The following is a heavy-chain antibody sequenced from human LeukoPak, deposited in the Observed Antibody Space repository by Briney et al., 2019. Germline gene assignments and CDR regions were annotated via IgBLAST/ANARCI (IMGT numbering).Heavy chain of an antibody. CDR3: AKGSIAVAGTVDY. V-gene: IGHV3-9*01. J-gene: IGHJ4*02. CDR1: GFTFDDYA. Sequence: GRSLRLSCAASGFTFDDYAMHWVRQAPGKGLEWVSGISWNSGSIGYADSVKGRFTISRDNGKNSLYLQMNSLRAEDTALYYCAKGSIAVAGTVDYWGQGTLVTVSS. CDR2: ISWNSGSI. D-gene: IGHD6-19*01.